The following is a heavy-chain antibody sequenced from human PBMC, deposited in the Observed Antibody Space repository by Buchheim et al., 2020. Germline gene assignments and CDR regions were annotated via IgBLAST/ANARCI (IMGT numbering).Heavy chain of an antibody. D-gene: IGHD3-22*01. CDR2: ISSSGTSI. CDR3: ARSYYDSSGYAYFDY. V-gene: IGHV3-48*03. CDR1: GFTFNKYE. Sequence: EVQLVESGGGFVQPGGSLRLSCAASGFTFNKYEMNWVRQAPGKGLQWVSYISSSGTSIYYADSVKGRFTLSRDNAKNSLYLPMNSLRAEDTAVYYCARSYYDSSGYAYFDYWGQGTL. J-gene: IGHJ4*02.